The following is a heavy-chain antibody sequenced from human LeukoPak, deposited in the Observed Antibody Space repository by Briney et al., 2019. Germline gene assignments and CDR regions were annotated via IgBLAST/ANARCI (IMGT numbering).Heavy chain of an antibody. Sequence: ASETLSLTCTVSGGSISSYYWSWTRQPPGKGLEWIGYIYYSGSTNYNPSLKSRVTISVDTSKNQFSLKLSSVTAADTAVYYCARATDCGGDCYFVDYWGQGTLVTVSS. D-gene: IGHD2-21*01. CDR1: GGSISSYY. CDR2: IYYSGST. CDR3: ARATDCGGDCYFVDY. J-gene: IGHJ4*02. V-gene: IGHV4-59*01.